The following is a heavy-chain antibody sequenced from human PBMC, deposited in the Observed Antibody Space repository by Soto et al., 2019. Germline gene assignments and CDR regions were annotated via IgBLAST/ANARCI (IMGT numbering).Heavy chain of an antibody. Sequence: GGSLRLSCAASGFTFSSYGMHWVRQAPGKGLEWVAVISYDGSNKYYADSVKGRFTISRDNSKNTLYLQMNSLRAEDTAVYYCAKDGQGGCSSTSCYGEFYFDYWGQGTLVTVSS. CDR1: GFTFSSYG. J-gene: IGHJ4*02. V-gene: IGHV3-30*18. D-gene: IGHD2-2*01. CDR2: ISYDGSNK. CDR3: AKDGQGGCSSTSCYGEFYFDY.